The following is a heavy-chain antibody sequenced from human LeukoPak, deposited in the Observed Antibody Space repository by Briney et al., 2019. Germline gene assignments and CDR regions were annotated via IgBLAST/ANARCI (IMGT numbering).Heavy chain of an antibody. CDR1: GYTFTSYG. CDR3: ARDNSGWPYYYYYYYMDV. V-gene: IGHV1-18*01. Sequence: ASVKVSCKASGYTFTSYGISWVRQAPGQGLEWMGWISAYNGNTNYAQKLQGRVTMTTDTSTSTAYMELRSLRSDDTAVYYCARDNSGWPYYYYYYYMDVWGKGTTVTVSS. D-gene: IGHD6-19*01. CDR2: ISAYNGNT. J-gene: IGHJ6*03.